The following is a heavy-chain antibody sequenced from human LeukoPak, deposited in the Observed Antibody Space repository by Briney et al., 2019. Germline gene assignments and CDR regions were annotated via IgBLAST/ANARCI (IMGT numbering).Heavy chain of an antibody. V-gene: IGHV1-2*06. CDR2: INPNSGDT. CDR3: VPRGDGGFDY. Sequence: ASVKVSCKASGYTFTGYHMHWVRQAPGQGLEWMGRINPNSGDTNYAQKFQGRVTMTRDTSINTAYMELSSLRSDDTAVYYCVPRGDGGFDYWGQGTLVIVSS. D-gene: IGHD3-16*01. J-gene: IGHJ4*02. CDR1: GYTFTGYH.